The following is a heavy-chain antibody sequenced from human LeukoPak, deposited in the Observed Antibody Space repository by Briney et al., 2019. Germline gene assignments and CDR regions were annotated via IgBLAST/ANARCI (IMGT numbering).Heavy chain of an antibody. CDR2: ISTAGDT. V-gene: IGHV3-13*04. Sequence: GGSLRLSCAASGFTFTTYDMHWVRQVTGKGLEWVSTISTAGDTYYPGSVKGRFTISRDNSKNTLYLQMNSLRAEDTAVYYCAKDRTAGYDGLVDYWGQGTLVTVSS. CDR1: GFTFTTYD. J-gene: IGHJ4*02. D-gene: IGHD5-12*01. CDR3: AKDRTAGYDGLVDY.